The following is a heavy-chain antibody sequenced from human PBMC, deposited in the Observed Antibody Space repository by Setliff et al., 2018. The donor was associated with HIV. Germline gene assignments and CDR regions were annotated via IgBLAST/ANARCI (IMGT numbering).Heavy chain of an antibody. CDR2: IYYSEST. CDR3: ARAAGDCSSAGCLHYFDY. Sequence: SETLSLTCTVSGGSISSHYWSWIRQPPGKGLEWIGNIYYSESTNYNPSLKSRVTISVDTSKNQFSLKLSSLTAADTAVYYCARAAGDCSSAGCLHYFDYWGQGSLVTVSS. J-gene: IGHJ4*02. V-gene: IGHV4-59*11. D-gene: IGHD2-2*01. CDR1: GGSISSHY.